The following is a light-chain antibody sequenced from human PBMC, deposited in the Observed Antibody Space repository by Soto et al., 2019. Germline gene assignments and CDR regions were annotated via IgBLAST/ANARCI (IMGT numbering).Light chain of an antibody. Sequence: DGVMTQSPLSLPVTLGQPAAISCTSSQSLVHTDGNTYLSWFQQRPGQSPRRLIYKVSDWDSGVPDRFSGSGSGTHFTLKISRVEAEDVGAYYCMQATHWPWTFGQGTKVDIK. J-gene: IGKJ1*01. V-gene: IGKV2-30*02. CDR1: QSLVHTDGNTY. CDR3: MQATHWPWT. CDR2: KVS.